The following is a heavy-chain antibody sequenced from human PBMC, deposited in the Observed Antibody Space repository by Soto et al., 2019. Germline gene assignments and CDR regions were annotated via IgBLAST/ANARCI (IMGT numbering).Heavy chain of an antibody. V-gene: IGHV4-39*01. D-gene: IGHD1-1*01. Sequence: PTNTVYLTCGVSDGSFSSSNHSWAWVRQPPGKRLEWIGSIYYSGSTYYNPSLESRLTITGDTSKNQFSLKLNSVTAADTAVYYCATQRQLLFSFDNWGQGTPVTVSS. J-gene: IGHJ4*02. CDR2: IYYSGST. CDR3: ATQRQLLFSFDN. CDR1: DGSFSSSNHS.